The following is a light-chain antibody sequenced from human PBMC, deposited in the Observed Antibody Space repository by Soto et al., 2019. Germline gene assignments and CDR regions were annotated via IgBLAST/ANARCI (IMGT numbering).Light chain of an antibody. J-gene: IGKJ4*01. V-gene: IGKV3-20*01. CDR1: QSVNSKY. CDR2: AIS. Sequence: EVVLTQSPGTLSLSPGERATLSCRASQSVNSKYLAWYQQKPGQAPRLLMYAISSGAAGIPDRFSGSGSGTDFTLTISRLEPEDLAVYYCQQYDNSHLTFGGGTKVEI. CDR3: QQYDNSHLT.